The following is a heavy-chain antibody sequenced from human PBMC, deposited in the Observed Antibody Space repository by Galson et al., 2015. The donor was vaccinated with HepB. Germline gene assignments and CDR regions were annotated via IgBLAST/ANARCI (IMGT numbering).Heavy chain of an antibody. CDR1: GFTFSNYA. V-gene: IGHV3-7*03. J-gene: IGHJ3*02. CDR2: IKQDGSEK. D-gene: IGHD1-1*01. Sequence: SLRLSCAASGFTFSNYAMSWVRQAPGKGLEWVANIKQDGSEKYYVDSVKGRFTISRDNAKNSLYLQMNSLRAEDTAVYYCARGWNRDAFDIWGQGTMVTVSS. CDR3: ARGWNRDAFDI.